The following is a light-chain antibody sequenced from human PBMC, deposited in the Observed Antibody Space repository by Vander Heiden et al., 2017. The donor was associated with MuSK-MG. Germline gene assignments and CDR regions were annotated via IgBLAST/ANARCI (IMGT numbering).Light chain of an antibody. CDR1: SSDVGGYND. CDR2: EVS. J-gene: IGLJ2*01. Sequence: QSALTQPPSASGSPGRSVTISCTGTSSDVGGYNDGSWYQQHPGKAPKLMIYEVSKRPSGVPDRFSGSKSGNTASLTVSGLQAEDEADYYCSSYAGSNNVVVFGGGTKLTVL. CDR3: SSYAGSNNVVV. V-gene: IGLV2-8*01.